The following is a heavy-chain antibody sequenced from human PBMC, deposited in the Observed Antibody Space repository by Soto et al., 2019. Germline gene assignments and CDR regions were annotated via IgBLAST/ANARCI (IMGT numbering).Heavy chain of an antibody. CDR3: ACIRGTFGD. Sequence: GGSLRLSYAGSGFTLSDHYIDWVRQAPGRGLQWVGRIQTKRQTYITEYAASLEGRFSISRDDSKNSLYLQVNRLKTEDTAVYVRACIRGTFGDCGPGTLVTFAS. CDR2: IQTKRQTYIT. J-gene: IGHJ1*01. CDR1: GFTLSDHY. D-gene: IGHD3-16*01. V-gene: IGHV3-72*01.